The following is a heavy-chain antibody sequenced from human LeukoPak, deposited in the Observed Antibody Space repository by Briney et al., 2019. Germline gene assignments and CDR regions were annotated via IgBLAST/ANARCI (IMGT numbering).Heavy chain of an antibody. CDR2: ISYDGSNK. V-gene: IGHV3-30*04. J-gene: IGHJ4*02. Sequence: PGRSLRLSCAASGFTFSSYAMHWVRQAPGKGLEGVAVISYDGSNKYYADSVKGRFTISRDNSKNTLYLQMNSLRAEDTAVYYCARDSARYCSSTSCHQFDYWGQGTLVTVSS. CDR3: ARDSARYCSSTSCHQFDY. D-gene: IGHD2-2*01. CDR1: GFTFSSYA.